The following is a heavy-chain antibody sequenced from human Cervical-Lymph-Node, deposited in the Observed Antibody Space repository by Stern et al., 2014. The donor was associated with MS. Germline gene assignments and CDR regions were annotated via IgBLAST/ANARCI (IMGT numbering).Heavy chain of an antibody. CDR2: TSYDETNK. Sequence: VQLVESGGGVVQPGRSLRLSCAASGFTFSSYGVHWVRQAPGKGLEWVAITSYDETNKYYADSVKGRFTISRDNSKNTLYLQMNSLRAEDTAVYYCARDKTGVDYYYGLDVWGQGTTVTVSS. CDR1: GFTFSSYG. D-gene: IGHD1-14*01. CDR3: ARDKTGVDYYYGLDV. J-gene: IGHJ6*02. V-gene: IGHV3-33*05.